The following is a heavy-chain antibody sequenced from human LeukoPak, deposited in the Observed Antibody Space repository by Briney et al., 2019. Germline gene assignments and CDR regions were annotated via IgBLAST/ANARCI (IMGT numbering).Heavy chain of an antibody. D-gene: IGHD6-13*01. CDR2: INPNSGGT. J-gene: IGHJ3*02. Sequence: ASVKVSCKASGYTFTGYYMHWVRQAPGQGLEWMGWINPNSGGTNYAQKFQGRVTMTRDTSISTAYMELSRLRSDDTAVYYCASPTYSIAEDAFDIWGQGTMVTVSS. CDR1: GYTFTGYY. CDR3: ASPTYSIAEDAFDI. V-gene: IGHV1-2*02.